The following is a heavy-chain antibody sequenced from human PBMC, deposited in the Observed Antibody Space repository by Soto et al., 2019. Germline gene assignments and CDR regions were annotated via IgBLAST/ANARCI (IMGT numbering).Heavy chain of an antibody. D-gene: IGHD6-6*01. Sequence: GGSLRLSCAASGFTFSSYWMHWFRQAPGKGLVWVSRINSDGSSTSYADSVKGRFTISRDNAKNTLYLQMNSLRAEDTAVYYCARNLGAARLYYYYGMDVWGQGTTVTVSS. CDR3: ARNLGAARLYYYYGMDV. CDR2: INSDGSST. CDR1: GFTFSSYW. J-gene: IGHJ6*02. V-gene: IGHV3-74*01.